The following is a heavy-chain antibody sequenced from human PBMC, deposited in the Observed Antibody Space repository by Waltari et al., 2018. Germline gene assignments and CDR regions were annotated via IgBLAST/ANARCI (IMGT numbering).Heavy chain of an antibody. Sequence: QVQLVQSGAEVKKPGASVKVSCKASGYTFTSYDINWVRQATGQGLEWMGWMNPNSGNTGYAQKFQGRVTMTEDTSTDTAYMELSSLRSEDTAVYYCATVNSRFLAGSLDYWGQGTLVTVSS. V-gene: IGHV1-8*01. CDR3: ATVNSRFLAGSLDY. CDR2: MNPNSGNT. CDR1: GYTFTSYD. D-gene: IGHD3-3*01. J-gene: IGHJ4*02.